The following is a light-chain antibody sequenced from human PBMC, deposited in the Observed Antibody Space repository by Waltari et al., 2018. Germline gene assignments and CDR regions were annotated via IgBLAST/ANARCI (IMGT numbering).Light chain of an antibody. CDR3: YSSDSSGTQRV. Sequence: SYELTQPPAVSVSPGQTARITCPGDALPKNHAHWYQQKSGQAPVLVIYDDSKRPSGIPERFSASTSGTMATLTISGAQVEDEADYYCYSSDSSGTQRVFGGGTMLTVL. J-gene: IGLJ3*02. CDR2: DDS. V-gene: IGLV3-10*01. CDR1: ALPKNH.